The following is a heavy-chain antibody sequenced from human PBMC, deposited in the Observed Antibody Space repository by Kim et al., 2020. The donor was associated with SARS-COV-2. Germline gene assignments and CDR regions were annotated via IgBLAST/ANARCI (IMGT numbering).Heavy chain of an antibody. D-gene: IGHD3-10*01. CDR1: GGSISSYY. CDR2: IYYSGST. CDR3: ARGYYGSGGSLFDY. Sequence: SETLSLTCTVSGGSISSYYWSWIRQPPGKGLEWIGYIYYSGSTNYNPSLKSRVTISVDTSKNQFSLKLSSVTAADTAVYYCARGYYGSGGSLFDYWGQGT. J-gene: IGHJ4*02. V-gene: IGHV4-59*01.